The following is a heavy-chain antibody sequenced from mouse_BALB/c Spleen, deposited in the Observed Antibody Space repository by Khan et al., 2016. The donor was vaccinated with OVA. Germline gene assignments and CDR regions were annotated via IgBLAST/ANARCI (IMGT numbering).Heavy chain of an antibody. CDR1: GYSITSGYA. Sequence: EVKLEESGPGLVKPSQSLSLTCTVTGYSITSGYAWNWIRQFPGNKLEWMGYISYSGVTSYTPSLKSRISNTRDTSKNQFFLQLTSVTTEDTATYYCARGNYYGYYFDYWGQGTTLTVSS. J-gene: IGHJ2*01. V-gene: IGHV3-2*02. CDR2: ISYSGVT. D-gene: IGHD1-1*01. CDR3: ARGNYYGYYFDY.